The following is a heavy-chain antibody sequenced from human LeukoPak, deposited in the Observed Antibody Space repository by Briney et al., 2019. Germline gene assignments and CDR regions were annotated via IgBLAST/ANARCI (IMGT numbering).Heavy chain of an antibody. D-gene: IGHD3-3*01. Sequence: PSQTLSLTCTVSGGSISSGGYYWSWIRQHPGKGLEWIGYIYYSGSTYYNPSLKSRVTISVDTSKNQFSLKLSSVTAADTAVYYCARVPYDFWSGFIQHDYWGQGTLVTVSS. CDR1: GGSISSGGYY. V-gene: IGHV4-31*03. CDR2: IYYSGST. CDR3: ARVPYDFWSGFIQHDY. J-gene: IGHJ4*02.